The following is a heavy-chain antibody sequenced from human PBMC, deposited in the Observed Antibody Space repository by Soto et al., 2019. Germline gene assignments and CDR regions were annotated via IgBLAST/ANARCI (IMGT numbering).Heavy chain of an antibody. CDR2: INPVGGST. V-gene: IGHV1-46*01. J-gene: IGHJ4*02. D-gene: IGHD5-18*01. CDR3: ARDEGAAMGFQY. Sequence: QVQLVQSGAEVKEPGASVRLSCKASGYTFTDSYIHWVRQAPGQGLEWMGVINPVGGSTTHIQKFQGRVTLTRDMSTTTVHMVLSALRSDDTATYYCARDEGAAMGFQYWGQGTPVNVFS. CDR1: GYTFTDSY.